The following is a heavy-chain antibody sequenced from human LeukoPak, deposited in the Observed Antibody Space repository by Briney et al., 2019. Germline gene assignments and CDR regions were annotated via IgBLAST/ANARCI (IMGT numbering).Heavy chain of an antibody. J-gene: IGHJ4*02. V-gene: IGHV1-8*01. CDR1: GYTFTSYD. CDR2: MNPNSGNT. CDR3: ATRGGNGAVDN. D-gene: IGHD2-8*01. Sequence: ASVKVSCKASGYTFTSYDINWVRQATGQGLEWMGWMNPNSGNTGYAQKFQGRITMTRNTSISTAYMELRSLTSEDTAVYYCATRGGNGAVDNWGQGTLVTVSS.